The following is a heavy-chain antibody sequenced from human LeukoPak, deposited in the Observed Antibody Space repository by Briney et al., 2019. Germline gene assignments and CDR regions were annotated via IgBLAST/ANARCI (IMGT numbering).Heavy chain of an antibody. CDR3: ARDKKSGTSWYYFDY. CDR2: IYTSGNT. J-gene: IGHJ4*02. Sequence: SETLSLTCTVSGGSISTHYWSWIRQPAGKGLEWIGRIYTSGNTNYNPSLKSRVTMSVDTSKNQFSLILSSVTAADTAMYYYARDKKSGTSWYYFDYWGQGTLVTVSS. V-gene: IGHV4-4*07. D-gene: IGHD6-13*01. CDR1: GGSISTHY.